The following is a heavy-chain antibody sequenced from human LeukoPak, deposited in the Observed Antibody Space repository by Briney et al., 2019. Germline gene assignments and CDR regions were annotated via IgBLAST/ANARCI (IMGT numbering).Heavy chain of an antibody. CDR2: ISYDGSNK. CDR3: ARDNCSGGSCYPLYYYGMDV. J-gene: IGHJ6*02. CDR1: GFTFSSYA. Sequence: GRSLRLSCAASGFTFSSYAMHWVRQAPGKGLEWVAVISYDGSNKYYADSVKGRFTISRDNSKNTLYLQMNSLRAEDTAVYYCARDNCSGGSCYPLYYYGMDVWGQGTTVTVSS. V-gene: IGHV3-30-3*01. D-gene: IGHD2-15*01.